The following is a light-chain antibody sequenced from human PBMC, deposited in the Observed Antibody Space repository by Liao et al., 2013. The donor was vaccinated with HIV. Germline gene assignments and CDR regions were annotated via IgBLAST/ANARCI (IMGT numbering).Light chain of an antibody. CDR1: KLGEKY. J-gene: IGLJ3*02. CDR3: QVWDSSGDHPRV. CDR2: QDN. Sequence: SYELTQPPSVSVSPGQTASITCSGDKLGEKYACWYQQKPGQSPVLVIYQDNKRPSGTPERFSGSNSGNTATLTISRVEGGDEADYYCQVWDSSGDHPRVFGGGTKLTVL. V-gene: IGLV3-1*01.